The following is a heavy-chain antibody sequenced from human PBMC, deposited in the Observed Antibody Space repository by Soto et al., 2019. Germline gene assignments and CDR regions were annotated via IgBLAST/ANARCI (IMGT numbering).Heavy chain of an antibody. Sequence: GASVKVSCKASGYTFTSYGISWVRQAPGQGLEWMGWISAYNGNTNYAQKLQGRVTMTTDTSTSTAYMELRSLRSDDTAVYYCAAQRSSGWYQDDYYYGMDVWGQGTTVTVSS. J-gene: IGHJ6*02. CDR1: GYTFTSYG. V-gene: IGHV1-18*01. D-gene: IGHD6-19*01. CDR3: AAQRSSGWYQDDYYYGMDV. CDR2: ISAYNGNT.